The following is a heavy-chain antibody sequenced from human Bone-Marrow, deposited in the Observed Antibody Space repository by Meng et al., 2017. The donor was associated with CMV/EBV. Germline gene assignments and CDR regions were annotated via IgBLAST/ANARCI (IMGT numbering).Heavy chain of an antibody. CDR3: ARFVAAAVPDGMDV. CDR1: GGSISSSNW. V-gene: IGHV4-4*02. J-gene: IGHJ6*02. Sequence: SETLSLTCAVSGGSISSSNWWSWVRQPPGKGLEWIGEIYHSGSTNYNPSLKSRVTISVDKSKNQFSLKLSSVTAADTAVYYCARFVAAAVPDGMDVWGQGTTVTVSS. D-gene: IGHD6-13*01. CDR2: IYHSGST.